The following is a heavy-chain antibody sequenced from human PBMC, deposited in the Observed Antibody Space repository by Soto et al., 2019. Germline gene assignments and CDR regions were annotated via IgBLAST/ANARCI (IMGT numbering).Heavy chain of an antibody. CDR1: GLTVSSNY. CDR3: ARDRFPYYGMDV. J-gene: IGHJ6*02. Sequence: GGSLRLSCAASGLTVSSNYMSWVRQAPGKGLEWVSVIYSGGSTYYADSVKGRFTISRDNSKNTLYLQMNSLRAEDTAVYYCARDRFPYYGMDVWGQGTTVTVSS. D-gene: IGHD3-10*01. V-gene: IGHV3-53*01. CDR2: IYSGGST.